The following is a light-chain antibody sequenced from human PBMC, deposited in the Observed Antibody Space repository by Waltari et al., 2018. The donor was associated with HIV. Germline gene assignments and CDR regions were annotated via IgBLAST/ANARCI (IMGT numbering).Light chain of an antibody. J-gene: IGKJ4*01. CDR1: QSVSTY. CDR2: AAS. V-gene: IGKV1-39*01. CDR3: QESHSSSLT. Sequence: DIQMTQSPSSLSASVGDRVTITCRASQSVSTYLNWYQYKPGKAPKLLIYAASSLQSGVPSRFSCSGSVTDFTLTISSLQRDDSATYYCQESHSSSLTFGGGTGVEI.